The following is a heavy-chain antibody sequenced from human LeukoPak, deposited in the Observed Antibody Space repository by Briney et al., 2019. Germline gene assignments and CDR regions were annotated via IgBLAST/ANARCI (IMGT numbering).Heavy chain of an antibody. CDR2: ISAYNGNT. J-gene: IGHJ4*02. V-gene: IGHV1-18*01. Sequence: GASVKVSCKASGYTFTTYGISWVRQAPGQGLEWMGWISAYNGNTNYAQKLQGRVTMTTDTSTSTAYMELRSLGSDDTAVYYCARGPYCSGGTCYSQYFDYWGQGTLVTASS. D-gene: IGHD2-15*01. CDR1: GYTFTTYG. CDR3: ARGPYCSGGTCYSQYFDY.